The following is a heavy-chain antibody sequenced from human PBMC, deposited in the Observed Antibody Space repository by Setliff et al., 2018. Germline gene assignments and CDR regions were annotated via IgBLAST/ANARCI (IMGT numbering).Heavy chain of an antibody. CDR3: AGDPPGPHLFYTY. J-gene: IGHJ4*02. CDR2: ISGSGSST. V-gene: IGHV3-23*01. CDR1: GFTFTSYA. Sequence: LRLSCAASGFTFTSYAMNWVRQAPGKGLEWVSAISGSGSSTDYADSVKGRFTISRDNSKNTLYLQMNGLRAEDTAIYYCAGDPPGPHLFYTYWGQGALVTVSS. D-gene: IGHD3-16*01.